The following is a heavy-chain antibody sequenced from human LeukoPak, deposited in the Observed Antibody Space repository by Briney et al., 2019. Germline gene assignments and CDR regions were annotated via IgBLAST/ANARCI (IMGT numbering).Heavy chain of an antibody. D-gene: IGHD6-19*01. CDR2: ITSSSTHI. CDR3: ARDEVAGIDL. CDR1: GFKFDTYS. J-gene: IGHJ5*02. Sequence: SGGSLRLACAASGFKFDTYSMNWVRQAPGKGLEWVSAITSSSTHIYYTDSVRGRFTISRDNARSSLFLEMNNLRAEDTAMYYCARDEVAGIDLWGEGTLVIVSS. V-gene: IGHV3-21*04.